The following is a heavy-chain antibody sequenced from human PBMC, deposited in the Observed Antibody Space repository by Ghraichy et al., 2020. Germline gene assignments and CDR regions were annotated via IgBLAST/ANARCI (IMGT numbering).Heavy chain of an antibody. V-gene: IGHV1-69*13. CDR1: GGTFSSYA. Sequence: SVKVSCKASGGTFSSYAISWVRQAPGQGLEWMGGIIPIFGTANYAQKFQGRVTITADESTSTAYMELSSLRSEDTAVYYCARGDQIVGATEYYFDYWGQGTLVTVSS. D-gene: IGHD1-26*01. CDR2: IIPIFGTA. CDR3: ARGDQIVGATEYYFDY. J-gene: IGHJ4*02.